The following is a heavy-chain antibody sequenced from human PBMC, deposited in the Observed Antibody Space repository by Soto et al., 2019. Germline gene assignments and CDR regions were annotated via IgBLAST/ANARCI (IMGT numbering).Heavy chain of an antibody. CDR2: VIHTGRT. CDR3: AKVSEYSGYEMATWFDS. D-gene: IGHD5-12*01. J-gene: IGHJ5*01. CDR1: ARSFSGYY. V-gene: IGHV4-34*12. Sequence: SETLSLTCTVYARSFSGYYWSWIRQPPGKGLEWIGEVIHTGRTNYNPSLKGRVTISVDTSKNQFSLKLTSVTAADTAVYYCAKVSEYSGYEMATWFDSWGQGTLVTVSS.